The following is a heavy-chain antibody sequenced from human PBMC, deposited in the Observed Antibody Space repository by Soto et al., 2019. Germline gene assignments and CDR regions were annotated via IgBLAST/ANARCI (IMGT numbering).Heavy chain of an antibody. J-gene: IGHJ6*02. CDR2: ISSSGSTI. Sequence: GESLKISCAASGFTFSDYYMSWIRQAPGKGLEWVSYISSSGSTIYYADSVKGRFTISRDNAKNSLYLQMNSLRAEDTAVYYCARVETGTYYYYYGMDVWGQGTTVTVSS. CDR3: ARVETGTYYYYYGMDV. V-gene: IGHV3-11*01. D-gene: IGHD1-1*01. CDR1: GFTFSDYY.